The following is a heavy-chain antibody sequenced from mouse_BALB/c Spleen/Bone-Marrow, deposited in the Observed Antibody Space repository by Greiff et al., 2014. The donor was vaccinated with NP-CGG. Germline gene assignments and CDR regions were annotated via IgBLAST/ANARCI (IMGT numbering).Heavy chain of an antibody. CDR1: GYAFTNYL. CDR2: INPGSGGT. J-gene: IGHJ2*01. V-gene: IGHV1-54*01. CDR3: ARRDGSYFDY. Sequence: VQLQQSGAELVRPGTSVKVSCKASGYAFTNYLMEWVEQRPGQGLEWIGMINPGSGGTNYNEKFKGKATLTADKSSSTAYMQLSSLTSDDSAVYFCARRDGSYFDYWGQGTTLTVSS. D-gene: IGHD3-3*01.